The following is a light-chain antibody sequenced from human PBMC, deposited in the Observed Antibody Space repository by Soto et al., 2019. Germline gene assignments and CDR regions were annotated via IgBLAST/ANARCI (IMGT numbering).Light chain of an antibody. J-gene: IGKJ5*01. CDR2: GAS. CDR3: QQYGSSGT. Sequence: EIVLTQSPVTLSLSPGERATLSCRASQSVSSNYLAWYQQKPGQAPRLLIYGASSRATGIPDRFSGSGSGTDFTLTISRLEPEDFAVYYCQQYGSSGTFGQGTRLEI. V-gene: IGKV3-20*01. CDR1: QSVSSNY.